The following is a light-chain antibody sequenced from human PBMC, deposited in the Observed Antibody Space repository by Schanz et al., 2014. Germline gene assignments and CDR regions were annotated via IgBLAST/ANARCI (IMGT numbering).Light chain of an antibody. V-gene: IGKV3-20*01. CDR3: QQYGSSLTWT. Sequence: EIVLTQSPATLSLSPGERATLSCRASQSVRSYLAWYQQKPGQAPRLLIYGASSRATGIPDRFSGSGSGTDFTLTISRLEPEDFAVYYCQQYGSSLTWTFGQGTKVEIK. J-gene: IGKJ1*01. CDR1: QSVRSY. CDR2: GAS.